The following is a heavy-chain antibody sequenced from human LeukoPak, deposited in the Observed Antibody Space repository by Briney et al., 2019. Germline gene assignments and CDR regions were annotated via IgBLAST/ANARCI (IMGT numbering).Heavy chain of an antibody. V-gene: IGHV4-59*01. CDR1: GGSISSYY. CDR3: ARGGGASSWYTSAYYYYMDV. CDR2: IYYSGST. D-gene: IGHD6-13*01. Sequence: TSETLSLTCTVSGGSISSYYWSWIRQPPGKGLEWIGYIYYSGSTNYNPSLKSRVTISVDTSKNQFSLKLSSVTAADTAVYYCARGGGASSWYTSAYYYYMDVWGKGTTVTVSS. J-gene: IGHJ6*03.